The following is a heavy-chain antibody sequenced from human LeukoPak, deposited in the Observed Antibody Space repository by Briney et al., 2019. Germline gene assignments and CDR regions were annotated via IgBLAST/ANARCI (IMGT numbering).Heavy chain of an antibody. CDR2: TRYDGSTE. CDR1: GFSFTNYG. J-gene: IGHJ4*02. Sequence: GGSLRLSCEASGFSFTNYGMHWVRRALGKGLEWVSFTRYDGSTEYYAESVKGRFSISRDTSKNTVYLQMNSLRAEDTAVYYCATRGGYYDSSGYHFDSWGQGTLVTVSS. D-gene: IGHD3-22*01. V-gene: IGHV3-30*02. CDR3: ATRGGYYDSSGYHFDS.